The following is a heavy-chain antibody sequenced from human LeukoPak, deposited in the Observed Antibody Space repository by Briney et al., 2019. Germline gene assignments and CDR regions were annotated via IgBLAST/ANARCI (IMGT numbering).Heavy chain of an antibody. CDR3: ARGNLGLGYFDY. J-gene: IGHJ4*02. CDR2: IRPNNGNT. D-gene: IGHD7-27*01. V-gene: IGHV1-18*01. Sequence: GASVKVSCKASGYTFTNYGISWVRQAPGQGLEWMGWIRPNNGNTNYAQRLQGRVTMTTDTSTSTAYMELRSLRSDDTAVYSCARGNLGLGYFDYWGQGTLVTVS. CDR1: GYTFTNYG.